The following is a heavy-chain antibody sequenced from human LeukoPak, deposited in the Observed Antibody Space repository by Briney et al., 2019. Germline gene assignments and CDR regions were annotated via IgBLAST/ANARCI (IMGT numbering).Heavy chain of an antibody. Sequence: SETLSLTCAVYGGSFSGNYWSWIRQPPGKGLEWIGEISHSGSTNYNPSLKSRVTISVDTSKNQFSLKLSSVTAADTAVYYCAASPRPDYYGSGSYVFDPWGQGTLVTVSS. CDR3: AASPRPDYYGSGSYVFDP. V-gene: IGHV4-34*01. J-gene: IGHJ5*02. D-gene: IGHD3-10*01. CDR2: ISHSGST. CDR1: GGSFSGNY.